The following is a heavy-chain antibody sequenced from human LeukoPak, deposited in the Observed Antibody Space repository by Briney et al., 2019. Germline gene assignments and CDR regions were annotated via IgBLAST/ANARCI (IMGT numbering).Heavy chain of an antibody. J-gene: IGHJ6*02. CDR2: IYYSGST. Sequence: SETLSLTCTVSGGSISSGGYYWSWIRQHPGKGLEWIGYIYYSGSTYYNPSLKSRVTISVDTSKNQFSLKLSSVTAADTAVYYCARDNKPNYDSYYYYGMDVWGQGTTVTVSS. D-gene: IGHD3-3*01. CDR1: GGSISSGGYY. CDR3: ARDNKPNYDSYYYYGMDV. V-gene: IGHV4-31*03.